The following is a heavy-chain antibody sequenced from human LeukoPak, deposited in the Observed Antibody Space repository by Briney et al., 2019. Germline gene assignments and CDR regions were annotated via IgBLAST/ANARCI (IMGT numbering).Heavy chain of an antibody. CDR3: ARHGCSSTSCFVI. V-gene: IGHV5-51*01. CDR1: GYSFTSYW. Sequence: GESLKISCKGSGYSFTSYWIGWVRPMPGKGLEWMGIIYPGDSDTRYSPSLQGQVTILADKSISTAYLQWSSLKASDTAMYYCARHGCSSTSCFVIWGQGTMVTVSS. CDR2: IYPGDSDT. J-gene: IGHJ3*02. D-gene: IGHD2-2*01.